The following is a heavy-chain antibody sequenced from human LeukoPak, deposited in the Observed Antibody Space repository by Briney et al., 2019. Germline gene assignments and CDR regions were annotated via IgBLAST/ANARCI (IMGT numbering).Heavy chain of an antibody. CDR1: RFTFNSYA. J-gene: IGHJ4*02. D-gene: IGHD3-10*01. CDR2: IGGSNGIT. CDR3: AYMRGLYYGIDY. Sequence: GGSLRLSCAASRFTFNSYAMSWVRQAPGKGLEWVSVIGGSNGITFYVGSVKGRFTISRDNSKNTLYLQMNSLRAEDTAVYYCAYMRGLYYGIDYWGQGTLVTVSS. V-gene: IGHV3-23*01.